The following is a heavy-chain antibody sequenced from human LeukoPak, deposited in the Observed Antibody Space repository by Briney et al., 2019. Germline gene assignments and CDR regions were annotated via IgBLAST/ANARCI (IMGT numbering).Heavy chain of an antibody. CDR2: ISGSGGST. Sequence: GGSLRLSCVASGFTFSGHAMSWVRQAPGKGLEWVSAISGSGGSTYYADSVKGRFTISRDNSKNTLYLQMNSLRAEDTAVYYCAKDGGPPFSSSWYSAVHFDYWGQGTLVSVSS. CDR3: AKDGGPPFSSSWYSAVHFDY. D-gene: IGHD6-13*01. J-gene: IGHJ4*02. V-gene: IGHV3-23*01. CDR1: GFTFSGHA.